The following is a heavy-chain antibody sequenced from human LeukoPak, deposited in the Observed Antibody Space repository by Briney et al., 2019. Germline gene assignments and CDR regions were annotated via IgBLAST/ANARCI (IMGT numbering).Heavy chain of an antibody. CDR3: ARGYSSSWYMVDHLDY. CDR2: INHSGST. V-gene: IGHV4-34*01. J-gene: IGHJ4*02. Sequence: TASETLSLTCTVSGGSISSYYWSWIRQPPGKGLEWIGEINHSGSTNYNPSLKSRVTISVDTSKNQFSLKLSSVTAADTAVYYCARGYSSSWYMVDHLDYWGQGTLVTVSS. CDR1: GGSISSYY. D-gene: IGHD6-13*01.